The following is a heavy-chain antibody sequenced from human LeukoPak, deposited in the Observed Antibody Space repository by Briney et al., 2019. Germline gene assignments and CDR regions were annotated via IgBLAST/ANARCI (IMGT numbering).Heavy chain of an antibody. CDR2: IYHSGST. J-gene: IGHJ4*02. CDR1: GYSISSGYY. D-gene: IGHD5-12*01. Sequence: ASETLSLTCTVSGYSISSGYYWGWIRPPPGKGLEWIGSIYHSGSTYYNPSLKSRVTISVDTSKNQFSLKLSSVTAADTAVYYCARVSRDEGLPFDYWGQGTLVTVSS. V-gene: IGHV4-38-2*02. CDR3: ARVSRDEGLPFDY.